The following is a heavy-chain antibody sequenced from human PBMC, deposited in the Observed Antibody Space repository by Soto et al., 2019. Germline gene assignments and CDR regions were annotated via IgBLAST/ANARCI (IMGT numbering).Heavy chain of an antibody. V-gene: IGHV3-23*01. Sequence: GGSLRLSCAASGFTFSSYAMSWVRQAPGKGLEWVSAISGSGGSTYYADSVKGRFTISRDNSKNTLCLQMNSLRAEDTAVYYCAKNYDFWSGSNFDAFDIWGQGTMVTVSS. CDR1: GFTFSSYA. J-gene: IGHJ3*02. CDR2: ISGSGGST. D-gene: IGHD3-3*01. CDR3: AKNYDFWSGSNFDAFDI.